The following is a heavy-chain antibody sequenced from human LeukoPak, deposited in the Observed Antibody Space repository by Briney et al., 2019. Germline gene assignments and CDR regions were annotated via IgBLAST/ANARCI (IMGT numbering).Heavy chain of an antibody. V-gene: IGHV1-69*04. CDR1: GGTFSSYD. J-gene: IGHJ3*02. D-gene: IGHD6-13*01. Sequence: SVKVSCKASGGTFSSYDISWVRQAPGQGLEWMGRIIPILGIANYAQKFQGRVTITADKSTSTAYMELSSLRSEDTAVYYCARVPGIAAAGGTVTSAFDIWGQGTMVTVSS. CDR2: IIPILGIA. CDR3: ARVPGIAAAGGTVTSAFDI.